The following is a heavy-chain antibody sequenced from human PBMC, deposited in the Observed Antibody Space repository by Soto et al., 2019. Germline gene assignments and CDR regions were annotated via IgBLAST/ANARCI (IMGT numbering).Heavy chain of an antibody. J-gene: IGHJ4*02. V-gene: IGHV1-58*01. CDR2: IVVGSGNT. D-gene: IGHD4-17*01. CDR1: GFTFTSSA. CDR3: AADDRHYGDYLAY. Sequence: SVKVSCKASGFTFTSSAVQWVRQARGQRLEWIGWIVVGSGNTNYAQKFQERVTITRDMSTSTAYMELSSLRSEDTAVYYCAADDRHYGDYLAYWGQGTLVTFSS.